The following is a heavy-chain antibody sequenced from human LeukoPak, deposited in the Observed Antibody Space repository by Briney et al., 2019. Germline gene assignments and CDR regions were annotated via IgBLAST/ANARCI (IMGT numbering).Heavy chain of an antibody. D-gene: IGHD6-19*01. CDR3: ARVPRIAVAGEYYFDY. V-gene: IGHV5-51*01. J-gene: IGHJ4*02. CDR2: IYPGDSDT. Sequence: GESLKISCKGSGYSFTSYWIGWVRQMPGKGLEWMGIIYPGDSDTRYSPSFQGQVTISADKSISTAYLQWSSLKASDTAMYYCARVPRIAVAGEYYFDYWGQGTLVTVSS. CDR1: GYSFTSYW.